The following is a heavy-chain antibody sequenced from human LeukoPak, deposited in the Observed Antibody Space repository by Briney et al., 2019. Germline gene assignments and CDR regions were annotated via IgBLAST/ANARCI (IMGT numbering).Heavy chain of an antibody. CDR3: ARCPRYYDFWSGYYVRRPPDC. CDR2: INHSGST. Sequence: PSETLSLTCAVYGGSFSGYYWSWIRQPPGKGLEWIGEINHSGSTNYNPSLKSRVTISVDTSKNQFSLKLSSVTAADTAVYYCARCPRYYDFWSGYYVRRPPDCWGQGTLVTVSS. J-gene: IGHJ4*02. V-gene: IGHV4-34*01. CDR1: GGSFSGYY. D-gene: IGHD3-3*01.